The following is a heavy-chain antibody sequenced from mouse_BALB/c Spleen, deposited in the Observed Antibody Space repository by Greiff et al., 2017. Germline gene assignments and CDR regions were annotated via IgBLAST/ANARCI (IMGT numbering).Heavy chain of an antibody. V-gene: IGHV3-2*02. Sequence: EVKLMESGPGLVKPSQSLSLTCTVTGYSITSDYAWNWIRQFPGNKLEWMGYISYSGSTSYNPSLKSRISITRDTSKNQFFLQLNSVTTEDTATYYCARWDERGAMDYWGQGTSVTVSS. CDR1: GYSITSDYA. D-gene: IGHD4-1*01. CDR2: ISYSGST. CDR3: ARWDERGAMDY. J-gene: IGHJ4*01.